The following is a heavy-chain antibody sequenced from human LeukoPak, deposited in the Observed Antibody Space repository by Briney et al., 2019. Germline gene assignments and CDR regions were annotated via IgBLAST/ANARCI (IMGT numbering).Heavy chain of an antibody. Sequence: GGSLRLSCAASGFSIKTYSMTWVRQAPGKGLEWVSTISSSGGFIYYADSVKGRFTISRDTAKNSLYLQMNSLRVEDTAVYNCARLRDTVTSASDYWRQGTLVTVSS. CDR3: ARLRDTVTSASDY. D-gene: IGHD4-17*01. CDR2: ISSSGGFI. J-gene: IGHJ4*02. V-gene: IGHV3-21*01. CDR1: GFSIKTYS.